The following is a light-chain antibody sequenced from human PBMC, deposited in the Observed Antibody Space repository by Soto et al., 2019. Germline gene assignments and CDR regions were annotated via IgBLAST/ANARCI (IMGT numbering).Light chain of an antibody. CDR3: LQHNAYPFT. CDR2: GAS. CDR1: PVISNY. V-gene: IGKV1-17*03. Sequence: DIQMTQSPSAMSASVGDRVTITCRASPVISNYLAWFQQKPGQGPKRLIYGASNVQSGVPPRFSGSGSESEFTLTISNLQPEDIATYYCLQHNAYPFTFGQGTKLEIK. J-gene: IGKJ2*01.